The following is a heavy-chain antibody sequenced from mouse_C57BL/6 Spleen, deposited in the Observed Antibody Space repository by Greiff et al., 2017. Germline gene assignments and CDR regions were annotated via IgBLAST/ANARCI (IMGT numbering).Heavy chain of an antibody. Sequence: ESGPGLVKPSQSLSLTCSVTGYSITSGYYWNWIRQFPGNKLEWMGYISYDGSNNYNPSLKNRISITRDTSKNQFFLKLNSVYTEDTTTKNWAMKGAYYSSYPFAYWGQGTLVTVSA. V-gene: IGHV3-6*01. CDR2: ISYDGSN. J-gene: IGHJ3*01. CDR1: GYSITSGYY. CDR3: AMKGAYYSSYPFAY. D-gene: IGHD2-5*01.